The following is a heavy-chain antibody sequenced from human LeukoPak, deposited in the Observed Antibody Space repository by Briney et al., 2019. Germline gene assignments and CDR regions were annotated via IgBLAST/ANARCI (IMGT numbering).Heavy chain of an antibody. J-gene: IGHJ6*03. CDR1: GFTFSSYA. CDR2: ISGSGGST. D-gene: IGHD6-13*01. V-gene: IGHV3-23*01. Sequence: PGGSLRLSCAASGFTFSSYAMSWVRQAPGKGLEWVSAISGSGGSTYYADSVKGRFTISRDNSKNTLYLQMNSLRAEDTAVYYCAQNGCSSSWFQYYYYYMDVWGKGTTVTVSS. CDR3: AQNGCSSSWFQYYYYYMDV.